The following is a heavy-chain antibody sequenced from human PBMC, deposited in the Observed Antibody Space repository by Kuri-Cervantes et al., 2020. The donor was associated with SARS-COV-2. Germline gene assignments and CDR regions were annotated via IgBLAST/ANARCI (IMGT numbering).Heavy chain of an antibody. CDR1: GFTFSSYA. CDR3: AREQYSSIPTYFDY. J-gene: IGHJ4*02. D-gene: IGHD6-13*01. CDR2: SSGSGGST. Sequence: GESLKISCAASGFTFSSYAMSWVRQAPGKGLEWVSASSGSGGSTYYADSVKGRFTISRDNSKNTLYLQMNSLRAEDTAVYYCAREQYSSIPTYFDYWGQGTMVTVSS. V-gene: IGHV3-23*01.